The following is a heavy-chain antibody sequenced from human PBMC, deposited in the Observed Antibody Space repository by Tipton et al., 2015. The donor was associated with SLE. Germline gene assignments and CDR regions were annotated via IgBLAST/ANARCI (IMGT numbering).Heavy chain of an antibody. J-gene: IGHJ6*03. V-gene: IGHV4-39*07. CDR3: EGAATGTNYYMDV. D-gene: IGHD4-17*01. Sequence: TLSLTCTFSGDSFISSGFFWGWIRQAPGKELEWIGSISSGGSTSYNPSLNSRLTISLDTSKNQFSLRLTSVTAADTAVYYCEGAATGTNYYMDVWGKGTTVTVSS. CDR1: GDSFISSGFF. CDR2: ISSGGST.